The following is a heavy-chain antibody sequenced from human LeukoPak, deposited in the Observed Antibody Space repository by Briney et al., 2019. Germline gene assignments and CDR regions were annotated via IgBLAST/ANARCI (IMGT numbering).Heavy chain of an antibody. Sequence: PSETLSLTCAVSGGSISSGGYSWSWIRQPPGKGLEWIGYIYYSGSTYYNPSLKSRVTISVDTSKNQFSLKLSSVTAADTAVYYCARDGNYYGSGSYQIWGQGTLVTVSS. D-gene: IGHD3-10*01. CDR1: GGSISSGGYS. V-gene: IGHV4-30-4*07. CDR2: IYYSGST. CDR3: ARDGNYYGSGSYQI. J-gene: IGHJ4*02.